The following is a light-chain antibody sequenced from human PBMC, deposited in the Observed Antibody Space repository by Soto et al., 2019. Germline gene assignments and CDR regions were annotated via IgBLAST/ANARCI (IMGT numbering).Light chain of an antibody. CDR3: SSYTSSSTLCV. CDR1: SSDIGGYNY. V-gene: IGLV2-14*01. Sequence: QSALTQPASVSGSPGQSITISCTGNSSDIGGYNYVSWYQQHPGKAPKLMIYDVSNRPSGVSNRFSGSKSGNTASLTISGLQAEDEADYYCSSYTSSSTLCVFGGGTKLTVL. J-gene: IGLJ3*02. CDR2: DVS.